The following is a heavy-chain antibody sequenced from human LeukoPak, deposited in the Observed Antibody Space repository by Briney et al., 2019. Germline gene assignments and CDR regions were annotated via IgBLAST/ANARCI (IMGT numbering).Heavy chain of an antibody. V-gene: IGHV5-51*01. CDR3: ATAYYDSSGYYLWYFDY. CDR2: IYPGDSDT. Sequence: GESLKISCKGSGYSFTSYWIGWVRQLPGKGLEWMGIIYPGDSDTRYSPSFQGQVTISADKSISTAYLPWSSLKASDTAMYYCATAYYDSSGYYLWYFDYWGQGTLVTVSS. CDR1: GYSFTSYW. J-gene: IGHJ4*02. D-gene: IGHD3-22*01.